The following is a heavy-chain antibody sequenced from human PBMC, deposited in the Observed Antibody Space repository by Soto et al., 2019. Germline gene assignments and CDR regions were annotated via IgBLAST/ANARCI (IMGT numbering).Heavy chain of an antibody. J-gene: IGHJ3*02. Sequence: SQTLSLTCAISGDSVSSNSAAWNWIRQSPSRGLEWLGRTYYRSKWYNDYAVSVKSRITINPDTSKNQFSLQLNSVTPEDTAVYYCARAGWIPRNGPHEEAPAVAGTLWAFDIWGQGTMVTVSS. D-gene: IGHD6-19*01. V-gene: IGHV6-1*01. CDR2: TYYRSKWYN. CDR3: ARAGWIPRNGPHEEAPAVAGTLWAFDI. CDR1: GDSVSSNSAA.